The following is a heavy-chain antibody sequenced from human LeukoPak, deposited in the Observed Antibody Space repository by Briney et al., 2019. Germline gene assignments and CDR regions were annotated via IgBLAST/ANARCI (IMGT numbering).Heavy chain of an antibody. D-gene: IGHD1-26*01. V-gene: IGHV3-48*03. CDR2: ISSSGSTI. CDR1: GFTFSSYE. Sequence: GGSLRLSCAASGFTFSSYEMNWVRQAPGKGLEWVSYISSSGSTIYYADSVKGRFTISRDNAKNSLYLQMNSLRAEDTAVYYCEGYGGPWSLGYWGQGTLVTVSS. CDR3: EGYGGPWSLGY. J-gene: IGHJ4*02.